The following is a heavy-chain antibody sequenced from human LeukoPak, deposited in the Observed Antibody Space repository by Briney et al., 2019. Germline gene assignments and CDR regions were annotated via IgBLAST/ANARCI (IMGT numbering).Heavy chain of an antibody. J-gene: IGHJ3*02. CDR2: INPNSDVT. CDR3: AREYYYESSDYYVVLSGAFDI. D-gene: IGHD3-22*01. V-gene: IGHV1-2*02. Sequence: ASVKVSCKASGYTFSSYDINWVRQATGQGLEWMGWINPNSDVTNYAQKFQGRVTMTRDTSISTAYMELSSLRSDDTAVYYCAREYYYESSDYYVVLSGAFDIWGQGTMVTVSS. CDR1: GYTFSSYD.